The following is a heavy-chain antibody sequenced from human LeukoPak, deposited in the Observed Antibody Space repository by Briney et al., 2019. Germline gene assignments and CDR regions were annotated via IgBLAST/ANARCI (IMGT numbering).Heavy chain of an antibody. Sequence: SETLSLTCTVSGGSISSYYWSWIRQPPGKGLEWIGYIYYSGSTNYNPSLKSRVTISVDTSKNQFSLKLSSVTAADTAVYYCARQADYGDYFDYWGQGTLVTVSS. CDR3: ARQADYGDYFDY. D-gene: IGHD4-17*01. V-gene: IGHV4-59*08. CDR2: IYYSGST. J-gene: IGHJ4*02. CDR1: GGSISSYY.